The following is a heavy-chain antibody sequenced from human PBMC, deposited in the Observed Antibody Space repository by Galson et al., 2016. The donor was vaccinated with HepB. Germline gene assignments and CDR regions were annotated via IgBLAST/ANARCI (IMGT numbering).Heavy chain of an antibody. V-gene: IGHV3-30*03. J-gene: IGHJ4*02. Sequence: SLRLSCAASGFTFSSYGMHWVRQAPGKGLEWVAVISYDGSNKYYADSVKGRFTISRDNSKNTLHLQMNSLRAEDTAVYYCARIYYEILTGLTPWYYFDSWGQGTLVTVAS. CDR1: GFTFSSYG. CDR3: ARIYYEILTGLTPWYYFDS. D-gene: IGHD3-9*01. CDR2: ISYDGSNK.